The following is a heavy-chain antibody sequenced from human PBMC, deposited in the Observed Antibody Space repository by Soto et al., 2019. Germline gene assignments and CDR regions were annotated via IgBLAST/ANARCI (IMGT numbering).Heavy chain of an antibody. CDR1: GFTFSSYG. J-gene: IGHJ4*02. D-gene: IGHD2-2*01. CDR3: VRTSSY. CDR2: ISYDGSNK. V-gene: IGHV3-30*03. Sequence: GGSLRLSCAASGFTFSSYGMHWVRQAPGKGLEWVAVISYDGSNKYYADSVKGRFTISRDNSKNTLYLQMNSLRAEDTAVYYCVRTSSYWGQGTRVTVSS.